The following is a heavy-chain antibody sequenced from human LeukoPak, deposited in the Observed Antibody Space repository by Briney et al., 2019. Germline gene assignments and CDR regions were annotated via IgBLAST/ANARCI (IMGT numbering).Heavy chain of an antibody. J-gene: IGHJ4*02. CDR1: GFTFSAYA. V-gene: IGHV3-23*01. D-gene: IGHD3-22*01. CDR2: ISGSGDST. CDR3: ATDPGTMIVVP. Sequence: PGGSLRLSCAASGFTFSAYAMTWLRQAPGKGLEWVSVISGSGDSTYYADSVKGRFTVSRDNSKNTLYLQMNSLRAEDTAVYYCATDPGTMIVVPWGQGTLVTVSS.